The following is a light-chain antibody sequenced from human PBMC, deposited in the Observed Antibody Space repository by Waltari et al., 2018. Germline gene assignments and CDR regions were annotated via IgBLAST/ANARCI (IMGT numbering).Light chain of an antibody. V-gene: IGKV3-11*01. Sequence: EIVLTQSPATLSLSPGERVTLPRRASQNIRSYLAWYQQKHGQAPRLLIYDASNRATGIPARFSGSGSETDFTLTISSLEPEDFAVYYCQQRSNWPLTFGGGTKVEIK. CDR3: QQRSNWPLT. CDR2: DAS. CDR1: QNIRSY. J-gene: IGKJ4*01.